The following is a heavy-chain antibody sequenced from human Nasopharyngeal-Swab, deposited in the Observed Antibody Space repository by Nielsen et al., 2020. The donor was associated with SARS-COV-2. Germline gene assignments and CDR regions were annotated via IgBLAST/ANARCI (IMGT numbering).Heavy chain of an antibody. D-gene: IGHD2-21*01. CDR1: GFSVRNTY. Sequence: GESLKISCGASGFSVRNTYMAWVRQAPGKGLEWVSVIYGDGRTFHADSVKGRFTIPRDTSENTPYIHMNSLRAEDTAVYYCARDPYSDRFNTYAFDVWGQGTMVTVSS. CDR3: ARDPYSDRFNTYAFDV. J-gene: IGHJ3*01. CDR2: IYGDGRT. V-gene: IGHV3-53*01.